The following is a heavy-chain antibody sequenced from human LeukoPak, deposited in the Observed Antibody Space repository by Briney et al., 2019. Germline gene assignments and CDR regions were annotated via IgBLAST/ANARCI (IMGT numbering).Heavy chain of an antibody. J-gene: IGHJ6*03. CDR1: GYTFTGYY. D-gene: IGHD3-9*01. CDR3: ARAGRPFDILTGYSRYYYYMDV. Sequence: ASVKVSCKASGYTFTGYYMHWVRQAPGQGLEWMGWINPNSGGTNYAQKFQGRVTMTRDTSISTAYMELSRLRSDDTAVYYCARAGRPFDILTGYSRYYYYMDVWGKGTTVTISS. V-gene: IGHV1-2*02. CDR2: INPNSGGT.